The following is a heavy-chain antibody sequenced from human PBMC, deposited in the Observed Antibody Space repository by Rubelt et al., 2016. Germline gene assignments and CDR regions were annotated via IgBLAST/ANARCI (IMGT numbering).Heavy chain of an antibody. D-gene: IGHD4-23*01. CDR3: ARHSSYGGKTWFDP. V-gene: IGHV4-39*01. CDR1: GGSISSSSYY. Sequence: QLQLQESGPGLVKPSETLSLTCTVSGGSISSSSYYWGWIRQPPGTGLVWIGSIYSSGCTYDNPTLNSHVTISVELSNHQFTLKMDSVTATDTAGYFCARHSSYGGKTWFDPWGQGTLVTVSS. CDR2: IYSSGCT. J-gene: IGHJ5*02.